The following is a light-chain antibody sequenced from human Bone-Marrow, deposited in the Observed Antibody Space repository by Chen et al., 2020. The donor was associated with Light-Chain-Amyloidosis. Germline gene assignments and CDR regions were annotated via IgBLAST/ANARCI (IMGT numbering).Light chain of an antibody. J-gene: IGLJ3*02. CDR2: YKSDSDK. Sequence: QAVLTQPASLSASPGASASLTCTLRSGTNVATYNIYWYQQKPGSPPQYLLRYKSDSDKRQGSGVPSRFSGSKAASANAGILLISGLQSEDEADYYCMIWYNTAWVFGGGTKLTVL. CDR1: SGTNVATYN. V-gene: IGLV5-45*01. CDR3: MIWYNTAWV.